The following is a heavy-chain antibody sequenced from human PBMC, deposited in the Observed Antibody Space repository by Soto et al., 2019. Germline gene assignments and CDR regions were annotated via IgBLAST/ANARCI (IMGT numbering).Heavy chain of an antibody. CDR1: GFTFSSYA. CDR3: AIHGDTAMFSYYLDY. CDR2: ISGSGGST. J-gene: IGHJ4*02. V-gene: IGHV3-23*01. D-gene: IGHD5-18*01. Sequence: EVQLLEYGGGLVQPVGSLRLSGAASGFTFSSYAMSWVRQAPGKGLEWVSAISGSGGSTYYADTVNGRFTISRDNSKHTLYLQMTSLRAKDTAVYYCAIHGDTAMFSYYLDYWGQGTLVTVSS.